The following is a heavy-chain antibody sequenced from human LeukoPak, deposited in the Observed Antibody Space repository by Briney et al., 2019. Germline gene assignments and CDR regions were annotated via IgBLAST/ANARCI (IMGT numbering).Heavy chain of an antibody. J-gene: IGHJ4*02. CDR2: FYWDDDK. CDR1: GFSLSTSGVG. D-gene: IGHD5-12*01. V-gene: IGHV2-5*02. Sequence: SGPTLVNPTQTLTLTCTFSGFSLSTSGVGVGWIHQSPVRALEWLALFYWDDDKCYSPSLKSRFTITKDTFKNQVGLTMTNIDPVEPAKYYYAHFPPDILGFDYWGQGTLVTVSS. CDR3: AHFPPDILGFDY.